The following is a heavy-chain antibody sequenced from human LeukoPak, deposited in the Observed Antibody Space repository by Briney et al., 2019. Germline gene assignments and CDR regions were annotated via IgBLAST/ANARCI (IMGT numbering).Heavy chain of an antibody. Sequence: SVKVSCKASGGTFSSYAISWVRQAPGQGLEWMGGIIPIFGTANYAQKFQGRVTITRNTSISTAYMELSSLRSEDTAVYYCARGNWNYEDAFDIWGQGTMVTVSS. D-gene: IGHD1-7*01. J-gene: IGHJ3*02. CDR3: ARGNWNYEDAFDI. CDR2: IIPIFGTA. V-gene: IGHV1-69*05. CDR1: GGTFSSYA.